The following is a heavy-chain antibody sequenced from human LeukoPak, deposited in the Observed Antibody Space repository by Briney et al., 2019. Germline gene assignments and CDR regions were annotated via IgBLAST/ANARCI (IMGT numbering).Heavy chain of an antibody. V-gene: IGHV4-31*03. CDR2: IYYSGST. Sequence: SETLSLTCTVSGGSISSGGYYWSWIRQHPGKGLEWNGYIYYSGSTYYNPSLKSRVTISVDTSKNQFSLKLSSVTAADTAVYYCARDSGVTPGYFDYWGQGTLVTVSS. D-gene: IGHD4-23*01. J-gene: IGHJ4*02. CDR3: ARDSGVTPGYFDY. CDR1: GGSISSGGYY.